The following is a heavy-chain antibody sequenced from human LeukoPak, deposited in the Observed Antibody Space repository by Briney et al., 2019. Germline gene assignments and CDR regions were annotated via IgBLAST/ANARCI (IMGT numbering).Heavy chain of an antibody. CDR1: GGSISSSSYY. D-gene: IGHD3-22*01. CDR3: VVVVIPSWWFDP. CDR2: IYYSGST. Sequence: SETLSLTCTASGGSISSSSYYWGWIRQPPGKGLEWIGSIYYSGSTYYNPSLKSRVTISVDTSKNQFSLKLSSVTAADTAVYYAVVVVIPSWWFDPWGQGTLVTVSS. J-gene: IGHJ5*02. V-gene: IGHV4-39*01.